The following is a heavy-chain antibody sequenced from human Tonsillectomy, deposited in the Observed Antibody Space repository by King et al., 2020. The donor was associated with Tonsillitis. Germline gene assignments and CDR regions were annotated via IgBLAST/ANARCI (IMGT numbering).Heavy chain of an antibody. CDR1: GFTFDDYD. V-gene: IGHV3-20*04. D-gene: IGHD3-3*01. CDR3: AGGRGGEFWSGSDYYYMDV. Sequence: VQLVESGGGVVRPGGSLRLSCAASGFTFDDYDMNWVRQVPGKGLEWVSGINWNGGSSGYADSVKGRFTISRDNAKNTLYLQMNSLRAEDTALYYCAGGRGGEFWSGSDYYYMDVWGKGTTVTVSS. CDR2: INWNGGSS. J-gene: IGHJ6*03.